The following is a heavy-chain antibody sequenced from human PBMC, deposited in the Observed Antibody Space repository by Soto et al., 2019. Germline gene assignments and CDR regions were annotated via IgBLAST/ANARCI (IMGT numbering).Heavy chain of an antibody. V-gene: IGHV3-11*01. J-gene: IGHJ5*02. CDR2: ISRNGNAI. Sequence: GGSLRLSCAASGFIFSDYYMSWIRQAPGKGLEWLAYISRNGNAIFYADSVIGRFTVSRDNAKNSLFLQMDDLRAEDTAMFFCARGAEMSSLTKWFDPWGQGTLVTVSS. CDR3: ARGAEMSSLTKWFDP. D-gene: IGHD1-1*01. CDR1: GFIFSDYY.